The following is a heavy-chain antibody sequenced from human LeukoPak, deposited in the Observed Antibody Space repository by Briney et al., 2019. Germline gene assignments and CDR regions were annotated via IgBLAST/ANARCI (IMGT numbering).Heavy chain of an antibody. CDR1: GYTFTGYY. D-gene: IGHD3-22*01. V-gene: IGHV1-18*04. CDR3: ARNLYDSSGYLDYYGMDV. CDR2: ISAYNGNT. J-gene: IGHJ6*02. Sequence: ASVKVSCKASGYTFTGYYMHWVRQAPGQGLEWMGWISAYNGNTNYAQKLQGRVTMTTDTSTSTAYMELRSLRSDDTAVYYCARNLYDSSGYLDYYGMDVWGQGTTVTVSS.